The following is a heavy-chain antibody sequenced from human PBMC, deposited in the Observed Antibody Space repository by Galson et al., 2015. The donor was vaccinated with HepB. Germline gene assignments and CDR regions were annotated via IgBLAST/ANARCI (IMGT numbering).Heavy chain of an antibody. D-gene: IGHD4-11*01. J-gene: IGHJ5*02. CDR1: GFDLMTFN. Sequence: SLRLSCAASGFDLMTFNMHWVRQAPGKGLEWVSHISSSGGTVYYADSVRGRFTVSRDNAANSIYLQLNTLAVQDTAFYYCAADPYSAGWGEADKFAPWGQGTLVIVSS. CDR2: ISSSGGTV. V-gene: IGHV3-48*01. CDR3: AADPYSAGWGEADKFAP.